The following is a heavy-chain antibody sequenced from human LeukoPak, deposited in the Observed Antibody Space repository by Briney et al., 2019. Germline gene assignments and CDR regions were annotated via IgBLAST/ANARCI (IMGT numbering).Heavy chain of an antibody. CDR1: GGSIRSSYYY. CDR3: ARGAAGYSYG. Sequence: SETLSLTCTVSGGSIRSSYYYWGWIRQPPGKGLEWIGHIYYSGSTNYNPSLKSRVTISIDTSKNQFSLRLSSVTAADTAVYYCARGAAGYSYGWGQGTLVTVSS. V-gene: IGHV4-61*05. J-gene: IGHJ4*02. CDR2: IYYSGST. D-gene: IGHD5-18*01.